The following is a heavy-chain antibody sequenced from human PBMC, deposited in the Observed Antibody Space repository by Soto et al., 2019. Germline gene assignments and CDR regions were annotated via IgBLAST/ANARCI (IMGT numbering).Heavy chain of an antibody. D-gene: IGHD6-19*01. CDR2: IDPSDSYT. Sequence: PGESLKISCKGSGYSFTSYWISWVRQMPGKGLEWMGRIDPSDSYTNYSPSFQGHVTISADKSISTAYLQWSSLKASDTAMYYCASLLGDSCWYGYTKGYGMHVWGQGTTVTV. V-gene: IGHV5-10-1*01. J-gene: IGHJ6*02. CDR3: ASLLGDSCWYGYTKGYGMHV. CDR1: GYSFTSYW.